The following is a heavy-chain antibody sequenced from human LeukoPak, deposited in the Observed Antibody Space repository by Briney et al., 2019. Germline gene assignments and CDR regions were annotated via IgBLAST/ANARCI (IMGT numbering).Heavy chain of an antibody. CDR2: INPNTGST. J-gene: IGHJ4*02. Sequence: EASVKVSCKTSGYSFTIYHMHWVRQAPGQGLEWMGIINPNTGSTTYAQMFQGRVTMTRDTSTSTVYMEVSSLRSDDTAVYYCARGSGSDWYEASAFWGQGTLVTVSS. V-gene: IGHV1-46*01. CDR3: ARGSGSDWYEASAF. CDR1: GYSFTIYH. D-gene: IGHD6-19*01.